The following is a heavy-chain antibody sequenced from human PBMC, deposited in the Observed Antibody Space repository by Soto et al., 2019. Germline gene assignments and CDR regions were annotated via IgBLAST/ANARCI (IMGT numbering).Heavy chain of an antibody. D-gene: IGHD2-2*01. CDR1: GGTLSSYA. Sequence: QVQLVQSGAEVKKPGSSVKVSCKASGGTLSSYAISWVRQAPGQGLEWMGGLIPIFGTANNAQQFQGRVTITADESRSTGSMEVCSLRSDDTAVNCCARGPLIVVVMEANWFDPWGQGTLVTVSS. V-gene: IGHV1-69*01. J-gene: IGHJ5*02. CDR2: LIPIFGTA. CDR3: ARGPLIVVVMEANWFDP.